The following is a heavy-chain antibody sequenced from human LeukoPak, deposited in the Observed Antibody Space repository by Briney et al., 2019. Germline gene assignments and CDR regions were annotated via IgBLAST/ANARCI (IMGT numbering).Heavy chain of an antibody. CDR1: GGSIGIYY. V-gene: IGHV4-39*01. Sequence: SETLSLTCNVSGGSIGIYYWGWIRQPPGKGLEWIGSIYYSENTYYNPSLKSRVTISLDRSKNQFSLKLSSVTAADTAVYYCASERGAYYDVLTGPFDYWGQGTLVTVSS. D-gene: IGHD3-9*01. CDR3: ASERGAYYDVLTGPFDY. J-gene: IGHJ4*02. CDR2: IYYSENT.